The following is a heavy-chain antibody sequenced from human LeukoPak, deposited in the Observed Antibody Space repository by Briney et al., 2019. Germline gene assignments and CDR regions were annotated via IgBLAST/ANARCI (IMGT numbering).Heavy chain of an antibody. CDR1: GFTFSSYG. D-gene: IGHD3-10*01. CDR2: IWYDGSNK. CDR3: AKDLFYGSGGTHDY. Sequence: GGSLRLSCAASGFTFSSYGMHWVRQAPGKGLEWVAVIWYDGSNKYYADSVKGRFTISRDNSKNTLYLQMNSLRAEDTAVYYCAKDLFYGSGGTHDYWGQGTPVTVSS. V-gene: IGHV3-33*06. J-gene: IGHJ4*02.